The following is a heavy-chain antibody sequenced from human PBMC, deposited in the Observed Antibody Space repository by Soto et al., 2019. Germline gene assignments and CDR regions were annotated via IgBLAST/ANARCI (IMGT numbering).Heavy chain of an antibody. J-gene: IGHJ4*02. CDR2: IYSGGST. D-gene: IGHD6-19*01. CDR1: GFTVSSNY. Sequence: GGSLRLSCAASGFTVSSNYMSWVRQAPGKGLEWVSVIYSGGSTYYADSVKGRFTISRDNSKNTLYLQMNSLRAEDTAVYYCARFDLQRGWYYFDYWGQGTLVTVSS. V-gene: IGHV3-53*01. CDR3: ARFDLQRGWYYFDY.